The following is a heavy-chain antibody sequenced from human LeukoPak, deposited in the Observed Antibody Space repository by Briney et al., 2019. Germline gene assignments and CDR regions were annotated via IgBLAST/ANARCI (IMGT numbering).Heavy chain of an antibody. CDR1: GFTFSSYA. CDR2: ISGSGDST. D-gene: IGHD1-26*01. Sequence: GGSLRLSCAASGFTFSSYAMSWVRQAPGKGPEWVSGISGSGDSTYYIDSVKGRFTISRDNSKNTLDLQMNSLRAEDTAVYYCKKPDSDNHYSGIDVFDIWGQGTMINVSS. V-gene: IGHV3-23*01. J-gene: IGHJ3*02. CDR3: KKPDSDNHYSGIDVFDI.